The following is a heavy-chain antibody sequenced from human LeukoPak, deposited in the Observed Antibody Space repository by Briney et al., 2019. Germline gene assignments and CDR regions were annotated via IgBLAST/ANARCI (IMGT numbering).Heavy chain of an antibody. CDR2: IWYDGSNK. V-gene: IGHV3-33*01. CDR1: GFTFSSYG. J-gene: IGHJ6*02. Sequence: GRSLRLSCAASGFTFSSYGMHWVRQAPGKGLEWVAVIWYDGSNKYYADSVKGRFTISRDNSKNTLYLQMNSLRAEDTAVYYCARSDGSTVTPSYYYYGMDVWGQGTTVTVSS. CDR3: ARSDGSTVTPSYYYYGMDV. D-gene: IGHD4-17*01.